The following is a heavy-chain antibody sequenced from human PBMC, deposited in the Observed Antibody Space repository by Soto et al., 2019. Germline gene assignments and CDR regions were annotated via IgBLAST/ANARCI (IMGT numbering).Heavy chain of an antibody. Sequence: PGESLKISCKGSGYSFTSYWIGWVRQMPGKGLEWMGIIYHGDSDTRYSPSFQGQVTISADKSISTAYLQWSSLKASDTAMYYCARDRADTAAAGTGYYGMDVWGQGTTVTVSS. V-gene: IGHV5-51*01. CDR2: IYHGDSDT. CDR1: GYSFTSYW. D-gene: IGHD6-13*01. CDR3: ARDRADTAAAGTGYYGMDV. J-gene: IGHJ6*02.